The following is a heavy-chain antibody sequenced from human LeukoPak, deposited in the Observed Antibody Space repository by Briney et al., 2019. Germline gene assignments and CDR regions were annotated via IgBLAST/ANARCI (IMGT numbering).Heavy chain of an antibody. D-gene: IGHD6-19*01. Sequence: GGSLRLSCAASGFTFSNYDMSWVRQAPGKGLEWVSTVSGGGITTYYTDSARGRFTISRDNSKNTLYLQMNRLTAEDTAVYYCPRQSYASGWNPFDYWGQGILVTVSA. J-gene: IGHJ4*02. CDR2: VSGGGITT. CDR3: PRQSYASGWNPFDY. V-gene: IGHV3-23*01. CDR1: GFTFSNYD.